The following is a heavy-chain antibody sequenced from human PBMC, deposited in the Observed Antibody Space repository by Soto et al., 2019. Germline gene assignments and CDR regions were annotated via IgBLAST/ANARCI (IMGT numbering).Heavy chain of an antibody. V-gene: IGHV4-39*01. D-gene: IGHD1-26*01. Sequence: SETLSLTCTVSGGSISSSSYYWGWIRQPPGKGLEWIGSIYYSGSTYYNPSLKSRVTISVDTSKNQFSLKLSSVTAADTAVYYCARQAFSLYSGSSNIDYWGQGTLVTVSS. CDR1: GGSISSSSYY. J-gene: IGHJ4*02. CDR2: IYYSGST. CDR3: ARQAFSLYSGSSNIDY.